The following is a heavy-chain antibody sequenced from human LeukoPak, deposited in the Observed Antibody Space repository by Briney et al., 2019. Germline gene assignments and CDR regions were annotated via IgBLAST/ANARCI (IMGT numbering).Heavy chain of an antibody. CDR2: IKQDGSEK. CDR3: ARRLPLGCSGTSCYAGPVDY. D-gene: IGHD2-2*01. CDR1: GFTFDDYG. V-gene: IGHV3-7*01. Sequence: GGSLRLSCAASGFTFDDYGMSWVRQAPGKGLEWVANIKQDGSEKYYVDSVKGRFTISRDNAKNSLYLQMNSLRAEDTAVYYCARRLPLGCSGTSCYAGPVDYWGQGTLVTVSS. J-gene: IGHJ4*02.